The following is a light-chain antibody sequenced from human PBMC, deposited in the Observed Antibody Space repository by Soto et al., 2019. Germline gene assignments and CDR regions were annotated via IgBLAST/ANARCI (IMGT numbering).Light chain of an antibody. CDR3: QQYNKWPYT. J-gene: IGKJ2*01. V-gene: IGKV3-15*01. Sequence: DIVMTQSPATLSVSPGEGAALSCRASQGVSRNFAWYQQKPGQAPRLLIYGASTRATDIPARFRGSGSGTEVSLTISSLQSEDFAVYYCQQYNKWPYTFGQGTKLEIK. CDR2: GAS. CDR1: QGVSRN.